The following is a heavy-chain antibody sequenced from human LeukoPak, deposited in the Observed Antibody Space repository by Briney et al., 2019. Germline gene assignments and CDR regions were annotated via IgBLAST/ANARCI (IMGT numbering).Heavy chain of an antibody. J-gene: IGHJ6*03. V-gene: IGHV1-69*05. D-gene: IGHD4-17*01. CDR2: IIPIFGTA. CDR1: GGTFSSYA. CDR3: ASTAKRDYGDYGHYYYYYMDV. Sequence: SVKVSCKASGGTFSSYAISWVRQAPGQGLEWMGGIIPIFGTANYAQKFQGRVTITTDESTSTAYMELSSLRSEDTAVYYCASTAKRDYGDYGHYYYYYMDVWGKGTTVTVSS.